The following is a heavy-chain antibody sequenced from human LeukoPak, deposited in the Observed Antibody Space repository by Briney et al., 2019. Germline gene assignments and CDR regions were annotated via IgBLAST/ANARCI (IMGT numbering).Heavy chain of an antibody. Sequence: GGSLRLSCAASGFTFSSYSMNWVRQAPGKGLEWVSSISSSSSYIYYADSVKGRFTISRDNAKNSLYLQMNSLRAEDTALYYCAKEVGYDSSGYDDFWGQGTLVTVSS. CDR1: GFTFSSYS. V-gene: IGHV3-21*04. CDR3: AKEVGYDSSGYDDF. J-gene: IGHJ4*02. CDR2: ISSSSSYI. D-gene: IGHD3-22*01.